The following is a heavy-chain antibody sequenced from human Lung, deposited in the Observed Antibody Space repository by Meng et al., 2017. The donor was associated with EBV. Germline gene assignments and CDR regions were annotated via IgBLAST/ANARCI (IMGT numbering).Heavy chain of an antibody. V-gene: IGHV4-4*02. CDR3: ARVGYYYDRSGPYAAAFDN. D-gene: IGHD3-22*01. Sequence: QVQLEESGPGLAKPSGTLSLTCTVSGGSISRSNWWSWVRQSPQKGLEWIGEIYHSGTTNYNPSLKSRVTILVDKSKTQFSLKLSSVTAADTAVYYCARVGYYYDRSGPYAAAFDNWGQGTLVTVSS. J-gene: IGHJ4*02. CDR1: GGSISRSNW. CDR2: IYHSGTT.